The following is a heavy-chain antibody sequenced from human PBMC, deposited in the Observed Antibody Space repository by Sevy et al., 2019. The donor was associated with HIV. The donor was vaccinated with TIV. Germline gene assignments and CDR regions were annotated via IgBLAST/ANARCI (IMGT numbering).Heavy chain of an antibody. V-gene: IGHV1-2*02. Sequence: ASVKVSCKASGYTFTVYHLNWVRQAPGQGLEWMGWINPNSGGTKYAQKFEGRVTMTTDTSISTAYMELSSLGSDDTAVYYCARDSDFWSGSSTFTYWGQGTLVTVSS. D-gene: IGHD3-3*01. CDR1: GYTFTVYH. CDR3: ARDSDFWSGSSTFTY. CDR2: INPNSGGT. J-gene: IGHJ4*02.